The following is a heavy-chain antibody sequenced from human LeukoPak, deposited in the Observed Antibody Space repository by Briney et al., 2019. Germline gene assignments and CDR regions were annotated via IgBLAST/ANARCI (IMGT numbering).Heavy chain of an antibody. Sequence: KPSETLSLTCTVSGGSISSYYWSWIRQPAGKGLEWIGRIYTSGSTNYNPSLKSRVTMSVDTSKNQFSLKLSSVTAADTAVYYCARVYGGYCTNGVCYFAAFDIWGQGTMVTVSS. CDR1: GGSISSYY. V-gene: IGHV4-4*07. J-gene: IGHJ3*02. CDR2: IYTSGST. CDR3: ARVYGGYCTNGVCYFAAFDI. D-gene: IGHD2-8*01.